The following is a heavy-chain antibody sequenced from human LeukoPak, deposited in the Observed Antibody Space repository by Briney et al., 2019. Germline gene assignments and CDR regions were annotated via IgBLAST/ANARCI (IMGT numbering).Heavy chain of an antibody. Sequence: GGSLSLSCAASGFTFSSYGMHWVRQAPGKGLEWVAFIRYDGSNKYYADSVKGRFTISRDNSKNTPYLEMNSLRAEAAAVYYCAKSEYYYDSSGYPDYWGQGTLVTVSS. V-gene: IGHV3-30*02. CDR2: IRYDGSNK. D-gene: IGHD3-22*01. CDR3: AKSEYYYDSSGYPDY. CDR1: GFTFSSYG. J-gene: IGHJ4*02.